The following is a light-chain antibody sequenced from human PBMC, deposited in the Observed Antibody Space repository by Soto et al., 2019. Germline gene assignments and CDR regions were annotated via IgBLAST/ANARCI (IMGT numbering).Light chain of an antibody. J-gene: IGKJ3*01. CDR3: QQYGGSAFT. V-gene: IGKV3-20*01. CDR1: QSLSSNY. Sequence: EIVLTQSPGTLSLSPGERATLSCRASQSLSSNYLAWYQQKPGQAPRLLISGTSNRATGIPDRFSGSGSGTDFPLTISRLEPDDFAVYYCQQYGGSAFTFGPGTKVDIK. CDR2: GTS.